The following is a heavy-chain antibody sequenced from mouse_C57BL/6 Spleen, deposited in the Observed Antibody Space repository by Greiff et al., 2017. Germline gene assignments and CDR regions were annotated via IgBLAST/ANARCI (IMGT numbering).Heavy chain of an antibody. Sequence: VQLQQSGTELVKPGASVKLSCKASGYTFTSYWMHWVKQRPGQGLEWIGNINPSNGGTNYNEKFKSKATLTVDKSSSTAYMQLSSLTSEDSAVYYCAAYDSNYPWFAYWGQGTLVTVSA. CDR3: AAYDSNYPWFAY. D-gene: IGHD2-5*01. CDR2: INPSNGGT. CDR1: GYTFTSYW. J-gene: IGHJ3*01. V-gene: IGHV1-53*01.